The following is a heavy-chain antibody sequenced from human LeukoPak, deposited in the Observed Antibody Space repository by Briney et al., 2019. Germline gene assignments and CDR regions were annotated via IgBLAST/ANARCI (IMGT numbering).Heavy chain of an antibody. CDR1: GYTFTRYA. J-gene: IGHJ5*02. Sequence: ASVKVSCKASGYTFTRYAMNWVRQAPGQGLEWMGWINTNTGNPTYAQGFTGRFVFSLDTSVSTAYLQISSLKAEDTAVYYCARIGWFGELRGWFDPWGQGTLVTVSS. D-gene: IGHD3-10*01. V-gene: IGHV7-4-1*02. CDR2: INTNTGNP. CDR3: ARIGWFGELRGWFDP.